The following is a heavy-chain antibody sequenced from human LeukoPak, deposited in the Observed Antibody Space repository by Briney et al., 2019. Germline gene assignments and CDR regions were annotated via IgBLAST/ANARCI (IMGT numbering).Heavy chain of an antibody. D-gene: IGHD2-2*01. J-gene: IGHJ3*02. V-gene: IGHV1-69*06. CDR2: IIPIFGTA. CDR1: GGTFSSYA. CDR3: ARDPYCSSTSCSNDAFDI. Sequence: ASVKVSCKASGGTFSSYAISWVRQAPGQGLEWMGGIIPIFGTANYAQKFQGRVTITADKSTSTAYMELSSLRSEDTAVYYCARDPYCSSTSCSNDAFDIWGQGTMVTVSS.